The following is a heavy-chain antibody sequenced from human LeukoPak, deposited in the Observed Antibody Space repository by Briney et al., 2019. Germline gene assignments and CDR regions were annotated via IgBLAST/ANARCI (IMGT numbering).Heavy chain of an antibody. CDR3: ARRGWKLNGRGYYFDY. D-gene: IGHD1-1*01. J-gene: IGHJ4*02. V-gene: IGHV1-8*01. Sequence: ASVTVSCKTSGYTFTSYDVHWVRQAAGQGLEWLGWMNPNSGNTAYAQRFQGRLSMTRDTSIRTAYMELSSLRSDDTAVYYCARRGWKLNGRGYYFDYWGQGTLLTVSS. CDR1: GYTFTSYD. CDR2: MNPNSGNT.